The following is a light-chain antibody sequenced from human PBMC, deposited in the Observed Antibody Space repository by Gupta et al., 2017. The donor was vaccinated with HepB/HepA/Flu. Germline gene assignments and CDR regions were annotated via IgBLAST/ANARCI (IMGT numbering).Light chain of an antibody. CDR1: QSVSSSY. Sequence: EIVLTQSPGTLSLSPGERATLSCRASQSVSSSYLAWYQQKPGQAPRLLIYGASSRATGIPDRFSGSGSGKDFTLTSSRREHEDCAVYYGQQDCSSRTFGQGTKVEIK. CDR2: GAS. V-gene: IGKV3-20*01. CDR3: QQDCSSRT. J-gene: IGKJ1*01.